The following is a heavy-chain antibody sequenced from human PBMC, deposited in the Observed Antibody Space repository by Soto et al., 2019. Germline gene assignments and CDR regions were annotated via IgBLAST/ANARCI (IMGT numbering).Heavy chain of an antibody. D-gene: IGHD2-2*01. V-gene: IGHV4-34*01. Sequence: LSLTCAVYGGSFSGYYWSWIRQPPGKGLEWIGEINHSGSTNYNPSLKSRVTISVDTSKNQFSLKLSSVTAADTAVYYCARGRIVLVPAAKYNWFDPWGQGTLVTVSS. J-gene: IGHJ5*02. CDR1: GGSFSGYY. CDR3: ARGRIVLVPAAKYNWFDP. CDR2: INHSGST.